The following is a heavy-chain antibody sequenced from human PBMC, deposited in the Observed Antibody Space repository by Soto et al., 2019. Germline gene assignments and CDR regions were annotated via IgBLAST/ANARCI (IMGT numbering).Heavy chain of an antibody. Sequence: QVHLLESGGGGVQPGRSLRLSCVGSGFTFSNFGIHWVRQAPGKGLEWLAVVSYDEVNKFYADSVRGRFTISRDNSKDTVYLQINSLRRDDTAMYFCAKVMTEYSGVAIDHWGQGTLVTVSS. CDR1: GFTFSNFG. V-gene: IGHV3-30*18. CDR2: VSYDEVNK. J-gene: IGHJ4*02. CDR3: AKVMTEYSGVAIDH. D-gene: IGHD6-19*01.